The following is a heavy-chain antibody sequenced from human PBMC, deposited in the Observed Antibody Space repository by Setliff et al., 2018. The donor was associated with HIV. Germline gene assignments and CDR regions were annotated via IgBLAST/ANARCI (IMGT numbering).Heavy chain of an antibody. CDR2: INAGNGNT. Sequence: GASVKVSCKASGYTFTSYAMHWVRQAPGQRLEWMGWINAGNGNTKYSQKFQGRVTITRDTSASTAYMELSSLRSEDTAVYYCARDSFGGEFTYYYYGMDVWGRGTTVTVSS. CDR1: GYTFTSYA. CDR3: ARDSFGGEFTYYYYGMDV. V-gene: IGHV1-3*01. J-gene: IGHJ6*02. D-gene: IGHD3-10*01.